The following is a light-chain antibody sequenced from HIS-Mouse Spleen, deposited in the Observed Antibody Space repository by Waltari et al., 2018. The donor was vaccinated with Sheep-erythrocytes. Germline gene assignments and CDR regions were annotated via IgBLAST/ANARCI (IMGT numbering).Light chain of an antibody. V-gene: IGLV2-14*01. J-gene: IGLJ3*02. CDR3: SSYTSSSTWV. Sequence: QSALTQPASVSGSPGQSITISCPGTSSEVGGYNYVSWYQQHPGKAPKLMIYEVSNRPSGVSNRFSGSKSGNTASLTISGLQAEDEADYYCSSYTSSSTWVFGGGTKLTVL. CDR1: SSEVGGYNY. CDR2: EVS.